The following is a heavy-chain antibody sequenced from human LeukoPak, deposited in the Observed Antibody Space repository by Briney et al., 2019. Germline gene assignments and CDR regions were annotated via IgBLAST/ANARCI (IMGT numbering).Heavy chain of an antibody. J-gene: IGHJ4*02. CDR2: FCRSCPIT. Sequence: GGSLRLSCAASGFTFRSNAMSWVGQAPGKGLDLFSPFCRSCPITSYAASVKRRFTLSRHNSKNTLYLQMNSLRAEDTAVYYCSKVVPAAEDYWGQGTLVTVSS. CDR3: SKVVPAAEDY. CDR1: GFTFRSNA. V-gene: IGHV3-23*01. D-gene: IGHD6-13*01.